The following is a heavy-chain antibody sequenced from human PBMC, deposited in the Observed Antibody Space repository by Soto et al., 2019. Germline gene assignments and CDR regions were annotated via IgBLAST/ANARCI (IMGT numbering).Heavy chain of an antibody. CDR1: GYTFTSYA. CDR3: ARVVNWNDRRFNSYYYYGMDV. Sequence: ASVKVSCKASGYTFTSYAMHWVRQAPGQRLEWMGWINAGNGNTKYSQKFQGGVTITRDTSASTAYMELSSLRSEDTAVYYCARVVNWNDRRFNSYYYYGMDVWGQGTTVTVSS. D-gene: IGHD1-1*01. CDR2: INAGNGNT. J-gene: IGHJ6*02. V-gene: IGHV1-3*01.